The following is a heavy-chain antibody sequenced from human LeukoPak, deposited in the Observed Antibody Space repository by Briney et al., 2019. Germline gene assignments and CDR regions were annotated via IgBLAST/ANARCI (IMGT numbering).Heavy chain of an antibody. Sequence: GGSLRLSCAASGFTFSSYAMSWVRQAPGKGLVWVSRINSDGSSTSYADSVKGRFTISRDNAKNTLYLQMNSLRAEDTAVYYCARARLAVAGYDYWGQGTLVTVSS. J-gene: IGHJ4*02. CDR3: ARARLAVAGYDY. CDR1: GFTFSSYA. CDR2: INSDGSST. D-gene: IGHD6-19*01. V-gene: IGHV3-74*01.